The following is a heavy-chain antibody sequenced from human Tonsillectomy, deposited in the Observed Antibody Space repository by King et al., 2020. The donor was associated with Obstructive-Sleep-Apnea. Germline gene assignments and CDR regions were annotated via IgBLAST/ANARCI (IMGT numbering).Heavy chain of an antibody. J-gene: IGHJ3*02. Sequence: VQLQESGPGLVKPSQTLSLTCTVSGGSISSGDYYWSWIRQPPGKGLEWIGYIYYSGSTYNNPSLKSRVTISVDTSKTQFSLKLSSVTAADTAVYYCARDFGGDYSFDIWGQGTMVTVSS. V-gene: IGHV4-30-4*01. CDR3: ARDFGGDYSFDI. D-gene: IGHD4-17*01. CDR1: GGSISSGDYY. CDR2: IYYSGST.